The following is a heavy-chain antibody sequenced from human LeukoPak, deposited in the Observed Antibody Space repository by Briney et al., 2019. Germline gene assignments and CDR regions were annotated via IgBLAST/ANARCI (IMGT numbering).Heavy chain of an antibody. CDR2: IKQDGSEK. D-gene: IGHD4-11*01. CDR3: ARGGQVTFDN. Sequence: PGGSLRLSCAASGFTFSNYWMSWVRQAPGKGLEWVANIKQDGSEKYYVDSVKGRFTISRDNAKNSLYLQMNSPRAEDTAVYYCARGGQVTFDNWGQGTLVTVSS. V-gene: IGHV3-7*01. CDR1: GFTFSNYW. J-gene: IGHJ4*02.